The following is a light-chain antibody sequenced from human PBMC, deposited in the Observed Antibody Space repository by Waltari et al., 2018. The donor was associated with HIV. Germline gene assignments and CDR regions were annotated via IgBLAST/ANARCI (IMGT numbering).Light chain of an antibody. CDR3: SSYTSSSTLV. CDR2: EVS. J-gene: IGLJ2*01. Sequence: QSALTQPASVSGSPGQSLTISCPGTSSAVGGYNYVSWYQQHPGKAPKLMIYEVSNRPSGVSNRFSGSKSGNTASLTISGLQAEDEADYYCSSYTSSSTLVFGGGTKLTVL. CDR1: SSAVGGYNY. V-gene: IGLV2-14*01.